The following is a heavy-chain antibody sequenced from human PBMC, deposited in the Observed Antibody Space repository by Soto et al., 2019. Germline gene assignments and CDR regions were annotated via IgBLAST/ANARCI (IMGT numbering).Heavy chain of an antibody. D-gene: IGHD3-10*01. J-gene: IGHJ6*04. CDR3: SRLQHWTDGVNYYTYMEV. CDR1: GYTFSNFG. Sequence: QVQLVQSGPEVRQPGASVKVSCKASGYTFSNFGVAWVRQAPGKGLEWMAWISINNGNTNYAQRFQGRMPRTTDSTTSTAYMEPRSLRSDYTAVYFLSRLQHWTDGVNYYTYMEVWRKGAMVTVSP. CDR2: ISINNGNT. V-gene: IGHV1-18*01.